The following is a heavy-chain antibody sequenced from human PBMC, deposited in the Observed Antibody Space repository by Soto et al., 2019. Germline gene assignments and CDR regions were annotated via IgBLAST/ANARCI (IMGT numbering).Heavy chain of an antibody. CDR3: AHRDEDDHYARDV. D-gene: IGHD1-1*01. V-gene: IGHV2-5*02. Sequence: QITLKESGPTLAKPTQTLTLTCTFSGFSLSTPGVGVGWIRQPPGKALEWLALIYWDDDKRYSPSLESRLTITKDTAKNPVVLTTTNRDTVDTATNDCAHRDEDDHYARDVWGQGTTVTVYS. CDR2: IYWDDDK. J-gene: IGHJ6*02. CDR1: GFSLSTPGVG.